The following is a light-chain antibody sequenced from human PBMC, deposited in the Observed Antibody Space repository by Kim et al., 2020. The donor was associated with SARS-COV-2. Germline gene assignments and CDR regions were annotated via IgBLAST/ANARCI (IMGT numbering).Light chain of an antibody. Sequence: EIVLTQSPGTLSLSPGERATLSCRARQSVISNYLAWYQQIPGQAPRLLIYITSTSASGLPDRFSGRGSGTDFTLTISKLEPEDIAVYYCRKYRSIPGTLGQGTRREIK. J-gene: IGKJ5*01. V-gene: IGKV3-20*01. CDR1: QSVISNY. CDR2: ITS. CDR3: RKYRSIPGT.